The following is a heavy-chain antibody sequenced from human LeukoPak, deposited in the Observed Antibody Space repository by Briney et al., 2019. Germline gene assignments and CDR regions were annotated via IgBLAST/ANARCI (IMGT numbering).Heavy chain of an antibody. D-gene: IGHD1-26*01. Sequence: GRSLRLSCAASGLTFSDYYMSWIRQAPGKGLEWVSYISSSSSYTNYADSVKGRFTISRDNAKNSLYLQMNSLRAEDTAVYYCARARGSYYGSAFDIWGQGTMVTVSS. J-gene: IGHJ3*02. CDR1: GLTFSDYY. CDR2: ISSSSSYT. CDR3: ARARGSYYGSAFDI. V-gene: IGHV3-11*03.